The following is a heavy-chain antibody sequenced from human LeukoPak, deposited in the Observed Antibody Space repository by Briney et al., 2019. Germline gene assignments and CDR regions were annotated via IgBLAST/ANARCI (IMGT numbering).Heavy chain of an antibody. D-gene: IGHD5-24*01. CDR3: ARGETLDY. J-gene: IGHJ4*02. CDR1: GYTFTNYD. V-gene: IGHV1-18*04. CDR2: ISAYNGNT. Sequence: ASVKDSSKASGYTFTNYDITWVRQAPGQGLEWMGWISAYNGNTNYTQKFQGRVTMTTDTSTSTAYMELRSLRSDDTAVYYCARGETLDYWGQGTLVTVSS.